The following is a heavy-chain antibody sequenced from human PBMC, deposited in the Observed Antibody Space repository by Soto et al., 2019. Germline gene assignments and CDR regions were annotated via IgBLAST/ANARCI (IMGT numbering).Heavy chain of an antibody. J-gene: IGHJ6*02. CDR1: GFSLSTRGVA. CDR3: ARDSYGSGYGMDV. D-gene: IGHD3-10*01. V-gene: IGHV2-5*02. Sequence: QIALKESGPTLVKPTQTRTLTCTFSGFSLSTRGVAVGWIRQPPGKALEWLSLTYWDDDKRYRPSLKSRLTITKDTSKNQVVLTMTNMDPVDSGTYYCARDSYGSGYGMDVWGQGTTVTVSS. CDR2: TYWDDDK.